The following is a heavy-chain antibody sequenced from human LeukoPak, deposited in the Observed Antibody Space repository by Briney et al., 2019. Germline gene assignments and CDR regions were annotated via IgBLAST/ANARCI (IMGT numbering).Heavy chain of an antibody. J-gene: IGHJ4*02. CDR2: IYHSGST. CDR1: GYSISSGYY. V-gene: IGHV4-38-2*02. D-gene: IGHD3-16*01. CDR3: ASSIITRRYYFDY. Sequence: SETLSLTCTVSGYSISSGYYWGWIRQPPGKGLEWIGSIYHSGSTNYNPSLKSRVAISVDTSKNQFSLKLSSVTAADTAVYYCASSIITRRYYFDYWGQGTLVTVSS.